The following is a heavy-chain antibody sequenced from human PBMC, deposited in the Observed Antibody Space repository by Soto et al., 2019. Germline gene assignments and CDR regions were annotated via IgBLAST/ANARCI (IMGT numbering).Heavy chain of an antibody. CDR1: GFTFSSYG. CDR3: ARDQPDMDYGDSYYFDY. J-gene: IGHJ4*02. CDR2: IWYDGSNK. D-gene: IGHD4-17*01. V-gene: IGHV3-33*01. Sequence: QVQLVESGGGVVQPGRSLRLSCAASGFTFSSYGMHWVRQAPGKGLEWVAVIWYDGSNKYYADSVKGRFTISRDNSKHTLYLQMNSLRAEDTAVYYCARDQPDMDYGDSYYFDYWGQGTLVTVSS.